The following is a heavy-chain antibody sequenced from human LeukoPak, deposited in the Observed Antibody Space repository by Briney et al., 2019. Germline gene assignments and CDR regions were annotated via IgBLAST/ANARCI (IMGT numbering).Heavy chain of an antibody. V-gene: IGHV1-2*02. D-gene: IGHD1-7*01. CDR3: ARPRYNWNYAEFDP. J-gene: IGHJ5*02. CDR1: GYTFTGYY. CDR2: INPNSGGT. Sequence: ASVKVSCKASGYTFTGYYMHWVRQAPGQGLEWMGWINPNSGGTNYAQKFQSRATMTGDASISTAYMELSRLRSDDTAVYYCARPRYNWNYAEFDPWGQGTLVTVSS.